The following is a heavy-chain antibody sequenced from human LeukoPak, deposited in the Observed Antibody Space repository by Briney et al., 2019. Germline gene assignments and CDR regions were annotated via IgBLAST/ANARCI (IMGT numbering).Heavy chain of an antibody. V-gene: IGHV3-33*01. CDR1: GFTFSSYG. D-gene: IGHD4-11*01. Sequence: TGGSLRLSCAASGFTFSSYGMHWVRQAPGKGLEWVAVIWYDGSNKYYADSVKGRFTISRDNSKNTLYLQMNSLKTEDTAMYYCTADHNYGGPSYFDSWGQGILVTVPS. CDR2: IWYDGSNK. J-gene: IGHJ4*02. CDR3: TADHNYGGPSYFDS.